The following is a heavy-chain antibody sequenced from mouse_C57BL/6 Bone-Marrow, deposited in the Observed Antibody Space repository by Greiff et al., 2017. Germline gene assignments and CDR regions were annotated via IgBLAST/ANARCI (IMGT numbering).Heavy chain of an antibody. Sequence: QVQLQQPGAELVKPGASVKLSCKASGYTFTSYWMHWVKQRPGRGLEWIGRIDPNSGGTKYNEKFKSKATLTVEKPSSTAYMQLSSLTSDDSAVYYFARGLRYDGYDGGTFAYWGRGTLVTVSA. CDR1: GYTFTSYW. V-gene: IGHV1-72*01. CDR3: ARGLRYDGYDGGTFAY. J-gene: IGHJ3*01. D-gene: IGHD2-3*01. CDR2: IDPNSGGT.